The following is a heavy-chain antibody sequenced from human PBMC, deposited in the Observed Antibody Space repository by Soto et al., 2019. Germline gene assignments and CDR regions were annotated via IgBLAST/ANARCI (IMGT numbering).Heavy chain of an antibody. CDR2: IHYTGRT. CDR1: GDSISGSY. Sequence: SETLSLSCAVSGDSISGSYWSWIRQPPGKGLEWIGFIHYTGRTSYNPSLKSRITVSLDKSKNQFSLSLSSATAVDTAVYYCARHVHSSANEDFDYWGQGTLVTVSS. D-gene: IGHD1-1*01. CDR3: ARHVHSSANEDFDY. J-gene: IGHJ4*02. V-gene: IGHV4-59*08.